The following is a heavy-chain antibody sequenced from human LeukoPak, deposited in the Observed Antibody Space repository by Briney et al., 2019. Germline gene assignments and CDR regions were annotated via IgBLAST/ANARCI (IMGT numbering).Heavy chain of an antibody. D-gene: IGHD5-18*01. CDR2: ISYDGSDY. Sequence: PRRSLRLSCAASGFTFSDYGMHWVRQAPGKGLEWVALISYDGSDYFYGDSVKGRFAISRDNSKNTLYLQMNSLRGEDTAVYYCAKDPTTMVSYFDFWGQGTLVTVSS. CDR1: GFTFSDYG. V-gene: IGHV3-30*18. CDR3: AKDPTTMVSYFDF. J-gene: IGHJ4*02.